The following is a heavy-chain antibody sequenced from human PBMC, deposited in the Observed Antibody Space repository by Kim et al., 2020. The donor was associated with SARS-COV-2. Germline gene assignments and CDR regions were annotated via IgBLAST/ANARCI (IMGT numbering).Heavy chain of an antibody. V-gene: IGHV4-39*01. Sequence: LKSRVTISVDTSKNRFSLKLSSVTAADTAVYYCARHLRGYCSGGSCYYDYWGQGTLVTVSS. CDR3: ARHLRGYCSGGSCYYDY. D-gene: IGHD2-15*01. J-gene: IGHJ4*02.